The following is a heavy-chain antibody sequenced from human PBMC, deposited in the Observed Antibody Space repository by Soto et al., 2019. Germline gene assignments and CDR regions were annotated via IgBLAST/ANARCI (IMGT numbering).Heavy chain of an antibody. Sequence: QVQLQESGPGLVKPSGTLSLTCAVSGGSISSSYWWGWVRQPPGKGLEWIGEIYHSGSTNYNTSLKSQVTISVDKSKYQCSLKVTSVTAADTAVYYCARVSGSYYDGMDVWGQGTTVTVSS. CDR2: IYHSGST. J-gene: IGHJ6*02. V-gene: IGHV4-4*02. CDR3: ARVSGSYYDGMDV. CDR1: GGSISSSYW.